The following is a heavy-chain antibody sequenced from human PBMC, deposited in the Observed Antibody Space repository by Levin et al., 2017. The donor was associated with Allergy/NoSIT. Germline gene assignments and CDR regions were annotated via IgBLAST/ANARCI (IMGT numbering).Heavy chain of an antibody. CDR2: IYWDDNK. D-gene: IGHD3-10*01. Sequence: SGPTLVKPTQTLTLTCTFSGFSLSASGVGVGWIRQSPGKALEWLAFIYWDDNKLYSPSLKDRITITKDASKNQVVLRVTNMGPVDTATYYCAHRDFGENAGSFDMWSQGTRVTVSS. V-gene: IGHV2-5*02. CDR3: AHRDFGENAGSFDM. CDR1: GFSLSASGVG. J-gene: IGHJ3*02.